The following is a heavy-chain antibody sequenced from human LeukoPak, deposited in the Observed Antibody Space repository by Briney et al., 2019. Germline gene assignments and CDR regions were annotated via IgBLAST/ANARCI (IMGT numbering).Heavy chain of an antibody. Sequence: SETLSLTCTVSGGSISSGGYYWSWIRQHPGKGLEWIGYIYYSGSTNYNPSLKSRVTISVDTSKNQFSLNLTSVTTADTAVYYCARVSCSSTSCPRRDALDVWGQGTMVTVSS. CDR3: ARVSCSSTSCPRRDALDV. V-gene: IGHV4-61*08. CDR1: GGSISSGGYY. D-gene: IGHD2-2*01. CDR2: IYYSGST. J-gene: IGHJ3*01.